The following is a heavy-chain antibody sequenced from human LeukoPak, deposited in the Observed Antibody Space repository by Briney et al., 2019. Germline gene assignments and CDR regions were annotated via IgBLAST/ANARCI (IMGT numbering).Heavy chain of an antibody. Sequence: SETLSLTCTVSGGSISSYYWSWIRQPPGKGLEWIGYIYYSGSTNYNPSLKSRVTISVDTSKNQFSLKLSSVTAADTAVYYCARGDILTGHHPGVRYYYGMDVWGQGTTVTVSS. CDR3: ARGDILTGHHPGVRYYYGMDV. J-gene: IGHJ6*02. D-gene: IGHD3-9*01. CDR1: GGSISSYY. V-gene: IGHV4-59*01. CDR2: IYYSGST.